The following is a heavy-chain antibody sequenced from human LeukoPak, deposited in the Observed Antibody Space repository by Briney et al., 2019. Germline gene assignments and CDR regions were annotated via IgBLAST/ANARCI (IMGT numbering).Heavy chain of an antibody. Sequence: GRSLRLSCAASGFTFSSYGMHWVRQAPGKGLEWVAVIWYDGSNKYYADSVKGRFTISRDNSKNTLYLQMNSLRAEDTAVYFCAREGGDPRWLDPWGQGTLVTVSS. CDR1: GFTFSSYG. CDR3: AREGGDPRWLDP. CDR2: IWYDGSNK. D-gene: IGHD6-25*01. V-gene: IGHV3-33*01. J-gene: IGHJ5*02.